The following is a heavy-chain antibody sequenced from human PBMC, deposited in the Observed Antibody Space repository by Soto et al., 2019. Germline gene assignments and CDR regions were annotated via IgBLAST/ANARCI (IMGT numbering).Heavy chain of an antibody. Sequence: EEQLLQSGGGVVQSGGSLRLSCEASGFLFSSYAMNWVRQAPGKGLEWVSSISSHGDTTYYAEPVRGRFTISRDNSKNTLFLQMNSLRAGDTAVYFCARDHYDFWSGFPPTIWFHPWGKGTLVTVSS. J-gene: IGHJ5*02. CDR2: ISSHGDTT. CDR1: GFLFSSYA. CDR3: ARDHYDFWSGFPPTIWFHP. V-gene: IGHV3-23*01. D-gene: IGHD3-3*01.